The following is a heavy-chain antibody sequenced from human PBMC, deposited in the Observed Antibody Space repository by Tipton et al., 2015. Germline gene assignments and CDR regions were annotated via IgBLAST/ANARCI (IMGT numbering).Heavy chain of an antibody. CDR2: VYNSGTT. V-gene: IGHV4-38-2*02. J-gene: IGHJ5*01. Sequence: TLSLTCTVSGSSIRSGHYWGWIRQPPGKGLQWLASVYNSGTTYYNASLKSRVTISVDRSKNEVSLKLTSVTAADTALYYCARGVPGPGTNWFDSWGQGTLVTVSS. D-gene: IGHD2-2*01. CDR1: GSSIRSGHY. CDR3: ARGVPGPGTNWFDS.